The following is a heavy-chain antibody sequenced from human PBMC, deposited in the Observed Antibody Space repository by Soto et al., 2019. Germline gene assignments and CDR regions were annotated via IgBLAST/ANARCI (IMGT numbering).Heavy chain of an antibody. J-gene: IGHJ4*02. CDR2: FDPEDGET. CDR3: ATGGEPGGFCRGGSCDSLAFDY. Sequence: GASVKVSCKVSGYTLTELSMHWVRQAPGKGLEWMGGFDPEDGETIYAQKFQGRVTMTEDTSTDTAYMELSSLRSEDTAVYYCATGGEPGGFCRGGSCDSLAFDYWGQGTLVTVSS. V-gene: IGHV1-24*01. CDR1: GYTLTELS. D-gene: IGHD2-15*01.